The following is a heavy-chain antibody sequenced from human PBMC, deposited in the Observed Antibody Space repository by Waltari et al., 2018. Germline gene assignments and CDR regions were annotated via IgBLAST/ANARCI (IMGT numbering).Heavy chain of an antibody. D-gene: IGHD3-22*01. CDR1: GYSISSGYY. J-gene: IGHJ3*02. CDR2: IYHSGST. V-gene: IGHV4-38-2*01. CDR3: ARVSQYYYDSSGLRGAFDI. Sequence: QVQLQESGPGLVKPSETLSLTCAVSGYSISSGYYWGWIRQPPGKGLEWIGSIYHSGSTYYNPSLKSRVTISVDTSKNQFSLKLSSVTAADTAVYYCARVSQYYYDSSGLRGAFDIWGQGTMVTVSS.